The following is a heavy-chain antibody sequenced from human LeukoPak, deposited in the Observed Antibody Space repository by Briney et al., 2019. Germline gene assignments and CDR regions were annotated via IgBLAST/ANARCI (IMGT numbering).Heavy chain of an antibody. J-gene: IGHJ4*02. Sequence: PGGSLRLSCAASGFTFSTYWMHWVRRAPGKGLVWVARIKGDGSSTIYADSVKGRFTISRDNSKNTLYLQTSSLRVEDTAVYYCARASTTVPNLLDHWGRGTLVTVSS. V-gene: IGHV3-74*01. CDR3: ARASTTVPNLLDH. CDR1: GFTFSTYW. D-gene: IGHD4-17*01. CDR2: IKGDGSST.